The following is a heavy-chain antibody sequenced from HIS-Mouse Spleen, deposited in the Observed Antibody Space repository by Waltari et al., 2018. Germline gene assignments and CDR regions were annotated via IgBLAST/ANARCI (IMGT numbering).Heavy chain of an antibody. CDR3: ARDYGDNWFDP. V-gene: IGHV4-39*07. CDR2: IYYSGRT. D-gene: IGHD4-17*01. J-gene: IGHJ5*02. CDR1: GGSISSSSYY. Sequence: QLQLQESGPGLVKPSETLSLTCTVSGGSISSSSYYWGWIRQPPGKGLEWIGSIYYSGRTYYNPSLKSRGTISVDTSKNQFSRKLSSVTAADTAVYYCARDYGDNWFDPWGQGTLVTVSS.